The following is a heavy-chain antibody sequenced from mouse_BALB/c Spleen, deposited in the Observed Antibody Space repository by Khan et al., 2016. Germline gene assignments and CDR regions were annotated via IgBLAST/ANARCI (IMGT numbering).Heavy chain of an antibody. V-gene: IGHV9-3-1*01. CDR3: ARYRYSSGRSRYFDV. D-gene: IGHD1-1*01. CDR2: INTYSGES. Sequence: QIQLVQSGPELKKPGKTVKISCKASGYTFTNYGMNWVKQAPGKGLKWMGWINTYSGESTYADDFKGRFAFSLETSANTAYLQINNLKNEDTATXFSARYRYSSGRSRYFDVWGAGTTVTVSS. J-gene: IGHJ1*01. CDR1: GYTFTNYG.